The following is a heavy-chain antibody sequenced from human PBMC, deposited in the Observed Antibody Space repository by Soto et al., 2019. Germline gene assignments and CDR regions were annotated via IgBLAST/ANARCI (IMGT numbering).Heavy chain of an antibody. V-gene: IGHV2-5*02. Sequence: QITLKESGPTLVKPTQTLTLTCTFSGFSLTTNGVGVGWIRQPPGKALDWLALIYWDDDKRYSPSLKSRLTLTKDTSKNQVVLTMTNMDPVDTATYYCAHRRGGTTGYDYWGQGTLVTVSS. D-gene: IGHD3-9*01. CDR3: AHRRGGTTGYDY. CDR1: GFSLTTNGVG. CDR2: IYWDDDK. J-gene: IGHJ4*02.